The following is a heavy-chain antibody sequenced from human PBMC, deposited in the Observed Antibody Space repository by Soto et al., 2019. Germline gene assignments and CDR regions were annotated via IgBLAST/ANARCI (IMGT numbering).Heavy chain of an antibody. Sequence: SGGSLRLSCAASGFTFSSYGMHWVRQAPGKGLEWVAVIWYGGSNKYYADSVKGRFTISRDNSKNTLYLQMNSLRAEDTAVYYCARDHRWPHYYDSSGSPDYWGQGTLVTVSS. CDR1: GFTFSSYG. D-gene: IGHD3-22*01. J-gene: IGHJ4*02. V-gene: IGHV3-33*01. CDR2: IWYGGSNK. CDR3: ARDHRWPHYYDSSGSPDY.